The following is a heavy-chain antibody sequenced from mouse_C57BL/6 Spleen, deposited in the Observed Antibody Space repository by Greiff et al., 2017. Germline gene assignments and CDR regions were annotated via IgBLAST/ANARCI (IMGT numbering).Heavy chain of an antibody. V-gene: IGHV5-17*01. D-gene: IGHD2-3*01. CDR1: GFTFSDYG. CDR3: AFHPVGYYVNDYAMDY. Sequence: EVQRVESGGGLVKPGGSLKLSCAASGFTFSDYGMHWVRQAPEKGLEWVAYISRGSSTIYYADTVQGRFTISRDNAKNTLFLQMTSLRSEDTAMYYGAFHPVGYYVNDYAMDYWGQGTSVTVSS. J-gene: IGHJ4*01. CDR2: ISRGSSTI.